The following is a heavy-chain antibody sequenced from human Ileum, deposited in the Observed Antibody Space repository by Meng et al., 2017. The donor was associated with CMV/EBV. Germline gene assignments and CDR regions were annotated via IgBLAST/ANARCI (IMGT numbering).Heavy chain of an antibody. J-gene: IGHJ6*02. CDR3: ARNYSSLDYYYGMDV. D-gene: IGHD4-11*01. CDR2: ICHSNSVI. CDR1: GFIFSEYC. Sequence: GEFLKIPCVGSGFIFSEYCMYWFRQAPGKGLEWVSRICHSNSVIDYADSVEGRFTISRDNVKNSLYLQMDSLGAEDTAVYYCARNYSSLDYYYGMDVWGQGTSVTVSS. V-gene: IGHV3-11*01.